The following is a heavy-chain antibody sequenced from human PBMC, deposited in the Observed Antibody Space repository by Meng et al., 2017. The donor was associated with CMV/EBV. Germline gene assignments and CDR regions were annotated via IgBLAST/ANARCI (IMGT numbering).Heavy chain of an antibody. Sequence: VQLREAGPGLVKPSETLSLTCTVSGGSISSYYWSWIRQPPGKGLEWIGYIYYSGSTNYNPSLKSRVTISVDTSKNQFSLKLSSVTAADTAVYYCARGVYSYYYGSGSYVDVWGQGTTVTVSS. J-gene: IGHJ6*02. V-gene: IGHV4-59*01. CDR1: GGSISSYY. CDR3: ARGVYSYYYGSGSYVDV. CDR2: IYYSGST. D-gene: IGHD3-10*01.